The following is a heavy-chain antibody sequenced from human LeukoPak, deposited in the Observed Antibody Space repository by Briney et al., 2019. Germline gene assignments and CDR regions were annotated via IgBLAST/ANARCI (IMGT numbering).Heavy chain of an antibody. CDR3: ARHLGISRWLRYLDY. J-gene: IGHJ4*02. V-gene: IGHV4-39*01. CDR2: IYYSGST. CDR1: GGSISSSSYY. D-gene: IGHD5-12*01. Sequence: KSSENLSLTCTVSGGSISSSSYYWRWLRQPPGKALQWIGSIYYSGSTYYNPSLKSRVTISVDTSKNQSSLKLSSVTAADTAVYYCARHLGISRWLRYLDYWGQRTLVTVSS.